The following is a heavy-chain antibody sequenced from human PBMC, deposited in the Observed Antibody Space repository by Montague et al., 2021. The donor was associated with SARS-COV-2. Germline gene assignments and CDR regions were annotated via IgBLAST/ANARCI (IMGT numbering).Heavy chain of an antibody. J-gene: IGHJ5*02. Sequence: SETLSLTRTLSGGSISSSSYDWGWIRRLPGKGLDWIGGTDYSGSTYYXPSLKSRVTISVDTSKDQFSLKLRSVTAADTAVYYCARKEMKYSSIWSTGGNWFDPWGQGTLVTVSS. CDR3: ARKEMKYSSIWSTGGNWFDP. CDR2: TDYSGST. CDR1: GGSISSSSYD. V-gene: IGHV4-39*01. D-gene: IGHD6-13*01.